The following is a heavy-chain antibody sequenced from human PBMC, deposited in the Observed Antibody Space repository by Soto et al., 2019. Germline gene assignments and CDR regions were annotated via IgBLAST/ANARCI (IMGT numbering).Heavy chain of an antibody. CDR2: INHSGST. CDR3: ARGWFYYGMDV. V-gene: IGHV4-34*01. Sequence: QVQLQQWGAGLLKPSETLSLTCAVYGGSFSGYYWSWIRQPPGKGLEWIGEINHSGSTNYNPSLKSRVTISGDTSKNQFSLKLSSVTAADTAVYYCARGWFYYGMDVWGQGTTVTVSS. D-gene: IGHD3-9*01. CDR1: GGSFSGYY. J-gene: IGHJ6*02.